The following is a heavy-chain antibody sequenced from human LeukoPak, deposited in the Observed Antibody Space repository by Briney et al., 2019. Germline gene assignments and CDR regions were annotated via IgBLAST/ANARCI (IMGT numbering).Heavy chain of an antibody. Sequence: ASVRVSCKVSGYTFTGYYMHWVRQAPGHGLEWMGWINPNSGGTNYAQKFQGRVTMTRDTSISTAYMELSRLRSDDTAVYYCARVHSGGSVGWFDPWGQGTLVTVSS. J-gene: IGHJ5*02. CDR1: GYTFTGYY. D-gene: IGHD2-15*01. CDR2: INPNSGGT. CDR3: ARVHSGGSVGWFDP. V-gene: IGHV1-2*02.